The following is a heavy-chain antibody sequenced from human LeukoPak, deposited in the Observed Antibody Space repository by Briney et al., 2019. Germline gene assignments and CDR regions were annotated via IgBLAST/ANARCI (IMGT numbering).Heavy chain of an antibody. CDR2: ISGSGDVT. CDR1: GFTFSSYA. Sequence: GGSLRLSCAASGFTFSSYAKSWVRQAPGKGLEWVSTISGSGDVTYYADSVKGRFTVSRDNSKNTLYLQMNSLRAEDTAVYYCARDTIVGASVGWYFDLWGRGTLVTVSS. J-gene: IGHJ2*01. D-gene: IGHD1-26*01. V-gene: IGHV3-23*01. CDR3: ARDTIVGASVGWYFDL.